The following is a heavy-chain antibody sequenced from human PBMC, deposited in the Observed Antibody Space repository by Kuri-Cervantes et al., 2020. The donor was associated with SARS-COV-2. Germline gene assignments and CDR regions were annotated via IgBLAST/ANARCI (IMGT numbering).Heavy chain of an antibody. CDR1: GASINDYY. CDR2: IYSSGST. CDR3: ASSHITTYYYYYMKV. D-gene: IGHD1-20*01. Sequence: SETLSLTCTVSGASINDYYWTWIRQPAGQGLEWIGRIYSSGSTNYNPPLKSRVTMSIDTSTNQFSLRLTSVTAADTAVYYCASSHITTYYYYYMKVWGKGTTVTVSS. V-gene: IGHV4-4*07. J-gene: IGHJ6*03.